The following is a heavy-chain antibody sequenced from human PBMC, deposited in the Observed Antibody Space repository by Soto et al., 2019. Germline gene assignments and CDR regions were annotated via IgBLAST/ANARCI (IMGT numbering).Heavy chain of an antibody. D-gene: IGHD2-15*01. CDR2: ISGSGGST. J-gene: IGHJ4*02. CDR3: AKSRLGYCSGGSCYSASN. Sequence: EVQLLESGGGLVQPGGSLRLSCAASGFTFSSYAMSWVRQAPGKGLEWVSAISGSGGSTYYADSVKGRFTISRDNSMHTLYLQMTSLRAEDTAVYDCAKSRLGYCSGGSCYSASNWGQGTLVTVSS. CDR1: GFTFSSYA. V-gene: IGHV3-23*01.